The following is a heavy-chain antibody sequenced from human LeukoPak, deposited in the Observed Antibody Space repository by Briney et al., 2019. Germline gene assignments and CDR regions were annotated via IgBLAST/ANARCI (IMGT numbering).Heavy chain of an antibody. CDR3: ARVHDSSGYYHYYYYYMDV. CDR2: INPNSGGT. V-gene: IGHV1-2*02. D-gene: IGHD3-22*01. CDR1: GYTFTNYD. J-gene: IGHJ6*03. Sequence: GASVRVSCKASGYTFTNYDINWVRQAPGQGLEWMGWINPNSGGTNYAQKFQGRVTMTRDTSISTAYMELSRLRSDDTAVYYCARVHDSSGYYHYYYYYMDVWGKGTTVTVSS.